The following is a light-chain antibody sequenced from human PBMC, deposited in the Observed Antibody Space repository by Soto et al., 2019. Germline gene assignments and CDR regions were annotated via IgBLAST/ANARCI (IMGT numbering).Light chain of an antibody. Sequence: DIQMTQSPSTLSASVGDRVTITCRASQNINDWLAWYQQKPGKAPRLLIYKESTLESGVPSRFSGSGFGTEFTLTISSLQPDEFATYYCLQYNTYSFTFGPGAKVDIK. CDR1: QNINDW. CDR2: KES. V-gene: IGKV1-5*03. J-gene: IGKJ3*01. CDR3: LQYNTYSFT.